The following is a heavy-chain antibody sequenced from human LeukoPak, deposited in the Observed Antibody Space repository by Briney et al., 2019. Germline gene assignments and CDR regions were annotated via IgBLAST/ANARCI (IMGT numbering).Heavy chain of an antibody. J-gene: IGHJ4*02. D-gene: IGHD1-26*01. Sequence: SETLSLTCTASGVSLSSDYWSWIRQPPGKGLEWIGSIYYSGSTNYNPSLKSRVTISVDTSKNQFSLKLSSVTAADTAVYYCARQKDSGTYPFDYWGQGTLVTVSS. CDR2: IYYSGST. CDR1: GVSLSSDY. CDR3: ARQKDSGTYPFDY. V-gene: IGHV4-59*08.